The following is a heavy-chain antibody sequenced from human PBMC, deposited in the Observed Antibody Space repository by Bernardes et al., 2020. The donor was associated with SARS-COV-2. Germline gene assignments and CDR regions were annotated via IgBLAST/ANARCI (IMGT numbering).Heavy chain of an antibody. CDR2: ISSSSSSI. Sequence: GGSLRLSCAASGFTFSTYSMNWVRQAPGKGLEWVSYISSSSSSIYYADSVKGRFTVSRDNAENSLYLQMNSLRAEDTAVYYCAKDLYCTSSRCYKAYYHYYGIDVWGQGTTVTVSS. V-gene: IGHV3-48*01. CDR3: AKDLYCTSSRCYKAYYHYYGIDV. D-gene: IGHD2-2*02. CDR1: GFTFSTYS. J-gene: IGHJ6*02.